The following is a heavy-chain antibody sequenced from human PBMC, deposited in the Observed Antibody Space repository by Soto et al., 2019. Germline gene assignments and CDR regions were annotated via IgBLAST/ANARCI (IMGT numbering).Heavy chain of an antibody. CDR3: AKGFYGSGSYYNERAFDS. Sequence: PGGSLRLSCAASGFTFSDYYMSWIRQAPGKGLEWVSYIISGSGDFTYYADSVKGRFTISRDNPKNTIYLQMNSLRAEDTAVYYCAKGFYGSGSYYNERAFDSWGQGTLVTVSS. CDR2: ISGSGDFT. J-gene: IGHJ4*02. CDR1: GFTFSDYY. D-gene: IGHD3-10*01. V-gene: IGHV3-11*05.